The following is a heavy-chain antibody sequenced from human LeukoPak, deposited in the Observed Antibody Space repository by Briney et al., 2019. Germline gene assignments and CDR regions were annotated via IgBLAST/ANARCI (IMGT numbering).Heavy chain of an antibody. Sequence: ASVKVSCKASGYTFTGYYMHRVRRAPGQGLEWMGWINPDTGATDIAQKFQGRVTMTRDTSISAAYMELSRLRSDDTAVYYCTRDHCSYINCYEDYYYGMDVWGQGTTVTVSS. CDR3: TRDHCSYINCYEDYYYGMDV. J-gene: IGHJ6*02. D-gene: IGHD2-2*01. CDR2: INPDTGAT. V-gene: IGHV1-2*02. CDR1: GYTFTGYY.